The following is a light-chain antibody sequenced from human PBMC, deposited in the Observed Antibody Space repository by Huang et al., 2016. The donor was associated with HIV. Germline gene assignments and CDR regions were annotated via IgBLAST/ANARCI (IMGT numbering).Light chain of an antibody. CDR2: LGS. J-gene: IGKJ2*01. Sequence: DIVMTQSPLSLPVTPGEPASISCRSSQSLLHSNGYNYFDWYLQKPGHSPQLLIYLGSNRASGVPYMFSGSGSGTDFTLKISRVEAEDVCVYYCMQALQTPRTFGQGTKLEIK. CDR3: MQALQTPRT. V-gene: IGKV2-28*01. CDR1: QSLLHSNGYNY.